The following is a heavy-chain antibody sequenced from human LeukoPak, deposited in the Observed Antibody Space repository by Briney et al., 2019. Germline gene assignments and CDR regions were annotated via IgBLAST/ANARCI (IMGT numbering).Heavy chain of an antibody. D-gene: IGHD2-2*01. Sequence: GGSLRLSCAASGFTFSSYAMSWVRQAPGKGLEWVSAISGSDGSTYYADSVKGRFTISRDNSKNTLYLQMNSLRAEDTAVYYCAKGECSSTSCYVLGDYWGQGTLVTVSS. CDR3: AKGECSSTSCYVLGDY. CDR1: GFTFSSYA. J-gene: IGHJ4*02. CDR2: ISGSDGST. V-gene: IGHV3-23*01.